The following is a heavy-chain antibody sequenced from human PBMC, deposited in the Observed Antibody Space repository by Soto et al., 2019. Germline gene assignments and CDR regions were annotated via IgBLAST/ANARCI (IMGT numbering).Heavy chain of an antibody. J-gene: IGHJ4*02. CDR1: GFTFSSYW. V-gene: IGHV3-74*01. CDR2: INSDGSST. CDR3: ARDGAPIQLWHPGFDY. D-gene: IGHD5-18*01. Sequence: EVQLVESGGGLVQPGGSLRLSCAASGFTFSSYWMHWVRQAPGKGLVWVSRINSDGSSTSYADYVKGRFTISRDNAKNTLYLKMNSLRAEDTAVYYCARDGAPIQLWHPGFDYWGQGTLVTVSS.